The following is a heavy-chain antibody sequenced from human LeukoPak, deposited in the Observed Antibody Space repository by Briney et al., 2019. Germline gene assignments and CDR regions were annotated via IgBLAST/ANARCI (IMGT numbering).Heavy chain of an antibody. CDR3: ARRSEESRRISETNWFDP. V-gene: IGHV4-59*08. CDR2: IYYSGST. J-gene: IGHJ5*02. CDR1: GGSISSYC. D-gene: IGHD1-14*01. Sequence: SETLSLTCTVSGGSISSYCWSWIRQPPGKGLEWIGNIYYSGSTNYNASHKSRVTLSVDTSKNQFSLKLTSVTAADTAVYYCARRSEESRRISETNWFDPWGQGTLVTVSS.